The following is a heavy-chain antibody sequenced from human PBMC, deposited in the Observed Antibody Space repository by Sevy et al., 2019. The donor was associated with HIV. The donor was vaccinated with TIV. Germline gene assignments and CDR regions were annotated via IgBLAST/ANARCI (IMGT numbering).Heavy chain of an antibody. V-gene: IGHV1-18*01. CDR2: ISAYNGNT. Sequence: ASVKVSCKASGYTFTSYGISWVRQAPGQGLEWMGWISAYNGNTNYPQKLQGRVTMTTDTSTSTATMDLRSLGSDDTAVYYCARDRDDFWSAGLNYWGQGTLVTVSS. CDR3: ARDRDDFWSAGLNY. CDR1: GYTFTSYG. J-gene: IGHJ4*02. D-gene: IGHD3-3*01.